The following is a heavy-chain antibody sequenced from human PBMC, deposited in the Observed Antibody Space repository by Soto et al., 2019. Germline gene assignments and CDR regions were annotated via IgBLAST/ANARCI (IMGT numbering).Heavy chain of an antibody. V-gene: IGHV4-59*01. Sequence: QVQLQESGPGLVKPSETLSLTCTVSGGSISSYYWSWIRQPPGKGLEWIGYIYYSGGTNYNPSLKSRVTISVDTSKNQFSLKLSSVTAADTAVYYCARVVVPAAIAWFDPWGQGTLVTVSS. D-gene: IGHD2-2*01. CDR2: IYYSGGT. CDR1: GGSISSYY. J-gene: IGHJ5*02. CDR3: ARVVVPAAIAWFDP.